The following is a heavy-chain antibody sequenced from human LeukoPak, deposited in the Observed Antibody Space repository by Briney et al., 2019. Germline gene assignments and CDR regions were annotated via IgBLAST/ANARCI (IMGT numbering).Heavy chain of an antibody. J-gene: IGHJ5*02. V-gene: IGHV4-4*09. Sequence: SKTLSLTCTVSGGSISSYYWSWIRQPPGKGLEWIGYIYTSGSTNYNPSLKSRVTISVDTSKNQFSLKLSSVTAADTAVYYCARLVVPAAMGPRFDPWGQGALVTVSS. D-gene: IGHD2-2*01. CDR2: IYTSGST. CDR1: GGSISSYY. CDR3: ARLVVPAAMGPRFDP.